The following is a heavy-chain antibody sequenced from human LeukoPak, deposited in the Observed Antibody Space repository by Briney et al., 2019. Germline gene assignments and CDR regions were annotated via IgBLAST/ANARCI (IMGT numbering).Heavy chain of an antibody. CDR1: GYTFTSYG. J-gene: IGHJ6*02. V-gene: IGHV1-18*01. CDR3: AREGCSGGSCYSLPYYYYGMDV. D-gene: IGHD2-15*01. Sequence: ASVKVSCKASGYTFTSYGISWVRQAPGQGLEWMGWISAYNGNTNYAQKLQGRVTMTTDTSTSTAYMELRSLRSDDTAVYYCAREGCSGGSCYSLPYYYYGMDVWGQGTTVTVSS. CDR2: ISAYNGNT.